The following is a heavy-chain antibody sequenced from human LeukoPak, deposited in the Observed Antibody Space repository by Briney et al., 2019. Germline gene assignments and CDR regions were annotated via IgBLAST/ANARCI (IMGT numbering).Heavy chain of an antibody. V-gene: IGHV4-39*01. CDR1: GGSISSSSYY. J-gene: IGHJ4*02. Sequence: PSETLSLTCTVSGGSISSSSYYWGWIRQPPGKGLEWIGSIYYSGSTYYNPSLKSRVTISVDTSKNQFSLKLSSVTAADTAVYYCARLIWFGEYKWGQGTLVTVSS. CDR2: IYYSGST. D-gene: IGHD3-10*01. CDR3: ARLIWFGEYK.